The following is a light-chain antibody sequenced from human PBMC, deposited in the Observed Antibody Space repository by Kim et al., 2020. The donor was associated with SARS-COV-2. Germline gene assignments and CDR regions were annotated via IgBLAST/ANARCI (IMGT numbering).Light chain of an antibody. CDR2: GAS. CDR1: ETVNSH. Sequence: SPGEMAPLSCRASETVNSHLAWYQQKPGQAPRLLIYGASTRATGIPARFSGSGSGTEFTLTISSLQSEDFALYYCQQYNNWPPWTFGQGTKVDIK. V-gene: IGKV3-15*01. CDR3: QQYNNWPPWT. J-gene: IGKJ1*01.